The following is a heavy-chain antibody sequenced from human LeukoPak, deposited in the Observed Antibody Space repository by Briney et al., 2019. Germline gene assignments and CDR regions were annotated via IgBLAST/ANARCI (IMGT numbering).Heavy chain of an antibody. CDR2: INPNSGGT. J-gene: IGHJ5*02. CDR3: ARERYCSGGSCYSRYNWFDP. D-gene: IGHD2-15*01. CDR1: GGTFSSYA. Sequence: ASVKVSCKASGGTFSSYAISWVRQAPGQGLEWMGRINPNSGGTNYAQKFQGRVTMTRDTSISTAYMELSRLRSDDTAVYYCARERYCSGGSCYSRYNWFDPWGQGTLVTVSS. V-gene: IGHV1-2*06.